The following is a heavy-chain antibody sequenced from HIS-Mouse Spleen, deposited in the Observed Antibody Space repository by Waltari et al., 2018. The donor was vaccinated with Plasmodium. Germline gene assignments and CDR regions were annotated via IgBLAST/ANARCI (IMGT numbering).Heavy chain of an antibody. J-gene: IGHJ3*02. V-gene: IGHV3-53*01. D-gene: IGHD6-6*01. CDR2: IYSGGRT. CDR1: GFTVSSNY. CDR3: ARGMKSSSSAFDI. Sequence: EVQLVESGGGLIQPGGSLRLSCAASGFTVSSNYMSWVRQAPGKGVEGGEVIYSGGRTYYADSVKGRFTSSRDNSKNTLYLQMNSLRAEDTAVYYCARGMKSSSSAFDIWGQGTMVTVSS.